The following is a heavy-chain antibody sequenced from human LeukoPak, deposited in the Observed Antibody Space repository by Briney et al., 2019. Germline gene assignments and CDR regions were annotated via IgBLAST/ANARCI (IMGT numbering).Heavy chain of an antibody. V-gene: IGHV4-59*01. J-gene: IGHJ4*02. D-gene: IGHD2-21*01. CDR3: ARSQGIGYFDY. CDR2: IYYSGST. Sequence: PSETLSLTCTLSGGSISSYYWSWIRQPPGKGLKWIGYIYYSGSTNYNPSLKSRVTLSVDTSKNQFSPNLSSVTAADTAVYYCARSQGIGYFDYWGQGTLVTVSS. CDR1: GGSISSYY.